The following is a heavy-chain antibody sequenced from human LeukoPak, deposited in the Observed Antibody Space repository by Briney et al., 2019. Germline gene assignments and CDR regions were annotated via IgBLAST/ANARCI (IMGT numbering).Heavy chain of an antibody. CDR1: GSSISSSSFY. CDR3: VGYYYYGMDV. Sequence: SETLSLTCTVSGSSISSSSFYWGWIRQPPGKGLEWIGSIYYSGSTYYNPSLKSRVTISVDTSKNQFSLKLSSVTAADTAVYYCVGYYYYGMDVWGQGTTVTVSS. CDR2: IYYSGST. V-gene: IGHV4-39*01. J-gene: IGHJ6*02.